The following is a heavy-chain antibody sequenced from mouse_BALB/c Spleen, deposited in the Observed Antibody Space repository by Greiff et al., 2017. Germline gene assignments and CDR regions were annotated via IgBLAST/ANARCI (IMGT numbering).Heavy chain of an antibody. V-gene: IGHV3-2*02. J-gene: IGHJ1*01. Sequence: EVKLMESGPGLVKPSQSLSLTCTVTGYSITSDYAWNWIRQFPGNKLEWMGYISYSGSTSYNPSLKSRISITRDTSKNQFFLQLNSVTTEDTATYYCARRTVGRYFDVWGAGTTVTVSS. CDR1: GYSITSDYA. CDR3: ARRTVGRYFDV. CDR2: ISYSGST. D-gene: IGHD1-1*01.